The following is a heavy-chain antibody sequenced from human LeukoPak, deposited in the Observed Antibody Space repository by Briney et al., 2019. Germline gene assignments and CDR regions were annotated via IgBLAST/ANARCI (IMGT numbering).Heavy chain of an antibody. CDR1: GGSISSYY. J-gene: IGHJ3*02. Sequence: SETLSLTCTVSGGSISSYYWSWIRQPPGKGLEWIGYIYYSGSTNYNPSLKSRVTISVDTSKNQFSLKLSSVTAADTAVYYCARERVTSSWHAFDIWGQGTMVTVSS. CDR3: ARERVTSSWHAFDI. D-gene: IGHD6-13*01. V-gene: IGHV4-59*01. CDR2: IYYSGST.